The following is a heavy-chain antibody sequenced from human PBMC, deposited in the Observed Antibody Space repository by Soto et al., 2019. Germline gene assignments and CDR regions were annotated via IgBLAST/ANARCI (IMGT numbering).Heavy chain of an antibody. D-gene: IGHD3-22*01. J-gene: IGHJ4*02. CDR2: IYYSGST. CDR3: ARGHYDSSGYYYDRYYYFDY. V-gene: IGHV4-31*03. CDR1: GGSISSGGYY. Sequence: SETLSLTCTVSGGSISSGGYYWSWIRQHPGKGLVWIGYIYYSGSTYYNPSLKSRVTISVDTSKNQFSLKLSSVTAADMAVYYCARGHYDSSGYYYDRYYYFDYWGQGTLVTAPQ.